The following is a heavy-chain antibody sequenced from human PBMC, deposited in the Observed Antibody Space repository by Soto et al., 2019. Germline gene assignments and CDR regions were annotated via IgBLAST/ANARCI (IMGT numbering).Heavy chain of an antibody. V-gene: IGHV3-21*05. D-gene: IGHD3-9*01. Sequence: PGGSLRLSCAASGVTFKTSEVHWVRQAPGKGLEWLSFIRASDNSIYYADSVKGRFTISRDNAKNTVYLQVNSLRAEDTGVYYCARLVASETGYGMDVWGQGTTVTVSS. J-gene: IGHJ6*02. CDR3: ARLVASETGYGMDV. CDR1: GVTFKTSE. CDR2: IRASDNSI.